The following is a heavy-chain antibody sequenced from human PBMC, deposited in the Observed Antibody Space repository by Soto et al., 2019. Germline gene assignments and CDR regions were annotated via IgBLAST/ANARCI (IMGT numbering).Heavy chain of an antibody. D-gene: IGHD3-10*01. J-gene: IGHJ1*01. V-gene: IGHV2-5*02. CDR3: ALFFFVLCYCAH. CDR1: SYSIISFEVK. CDR2: IYWDDDK. Sequence: QNHSLAWTFSSYSIISFEVKISWIRQPPGNALEWLALIYWDDDKRYSPSLKSRLTSTKDTSKNQVVLSMTNIDPVDTATYYCALFFFVLCYCAHW.